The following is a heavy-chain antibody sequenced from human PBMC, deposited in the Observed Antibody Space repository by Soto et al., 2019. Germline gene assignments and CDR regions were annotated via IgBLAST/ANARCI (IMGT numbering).Heavy chain of an antibody. Sequence: PLEILSLTCTVSGGSIISGDYYWSWIRQPPGKGLEWIGYIYYSGSTYYKPSLKSRVTISVDGSKNQFSLKVNSVTAADTAVYYCARGRLVPAVNFDYWGLGTLVTVSS. V-gene: IGHV4-30-4*01. J-gene: IGHJ4*02. D-gene: IGHD2-2*01. CDR2: IYYSGST. CDR3: ARGRLVPAVNFDY. CDR1: GGSIISGDYY.